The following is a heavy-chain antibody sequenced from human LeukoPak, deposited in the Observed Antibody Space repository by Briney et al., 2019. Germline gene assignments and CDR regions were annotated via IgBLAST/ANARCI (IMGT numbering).Heavy chain of an antibody. D-gene: IGHD6-6*01. CDR1: GGTFSSYT. J-gene: IGHJ4*02. Sequence: ASVKVSCKASGGTFSSYTISWVRQAPGQGLEWMGRIIPILGIANYAQKFQGRVTITADKSTSTAYMELSSLKSEDTAVYYCARGSSSSKPNFDYWSQGTLVTVSS. CDR3: ARGSSSSKPNFDY. V-gene: IGHV1-69*02. CDR2: IIPILGIA.